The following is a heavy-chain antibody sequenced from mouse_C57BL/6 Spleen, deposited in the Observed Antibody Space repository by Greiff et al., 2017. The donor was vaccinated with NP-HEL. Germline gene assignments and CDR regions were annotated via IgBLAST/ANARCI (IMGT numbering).Heavy chain of an antibody. Sequence: EVQVVESGTVLARPGASVKMSCKTSGCTFTSYWMHWVKQRPGQGLEWIGAIYPGNSDTSYNQKFKGKAKLTAVTSASTAYMELSSLTNEDSAVYYCTRCTDYYGSSYGYFDVWGTGTTVTVSS. J-gene: IGHJ1*03. CDR2: IYPGNSDT. V-gene: IGHV1-5*01. D-gene: IGHD1-1*01. CDR3: TRCTDYYGSSYGYFDV. CDR1: GCTFTSYW.